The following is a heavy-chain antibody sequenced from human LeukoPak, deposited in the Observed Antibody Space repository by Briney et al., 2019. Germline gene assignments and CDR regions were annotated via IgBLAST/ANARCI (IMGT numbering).Heavy chain of an antibody. V-gene: IGHV3-74*01. CDR3: ARGSGSYFD. Sequence: GGSLRLSCAASGFTLNFWMHWVRQAPGKGMVWVSRINSDGRSMSYADSVKGRFTISRDNAKNTLYLQMNSLRADDTGVYYCARGSGSYFDWGQGTLVTVSS. CDR1: GFTLNFW. CDR2: INSDGRSM. J-gene: IGHJ4*02. D-gene: IGHD1-26*01.